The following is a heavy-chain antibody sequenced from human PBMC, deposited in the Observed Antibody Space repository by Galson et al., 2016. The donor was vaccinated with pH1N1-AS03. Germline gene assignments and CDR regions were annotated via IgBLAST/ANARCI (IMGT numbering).Heavy chain of an antibody. J-gene: IGHJ4*02. CDR2: IGTSSTYI. Sequence: SLRLSCAASGFIFSAYPMNWVRQAPGKGLEWVSFIGTSSTYIYYADSVKGRFTISRDNMKKSLYLQLNSLRAEDTAVYFCSTGGTIYCNDDCYPGAYWGQGTLLTVSS. D-gene: IGHD2-21*02. CDR1: GFIFSAYP. CDR3: STGGTIYCNDDCYPGAY. V-gene: IGHV3-21*01.